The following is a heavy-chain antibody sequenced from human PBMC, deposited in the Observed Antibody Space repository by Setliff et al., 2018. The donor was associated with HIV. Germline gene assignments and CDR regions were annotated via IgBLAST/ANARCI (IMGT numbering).Heavy chain of an antibody. CDR3: ARHCNAGTCYFYI. V-gene: IGHV1-69*02. D-gene: IGHD2-15*01. CDR1: GGTFSSYT. CDR2: SIPILGIG. J-gene: IGHJ3*02. Sequence: SVKVSCKASGGTFSSYTINWVRQAPGQGLEWMGRSIPILGIGNDEQAQKFQGRLTMTTDTSTSTAYMELRSLRSDDTAVYYCARHCNAGTCYFYIWGQGTMVTVSS.